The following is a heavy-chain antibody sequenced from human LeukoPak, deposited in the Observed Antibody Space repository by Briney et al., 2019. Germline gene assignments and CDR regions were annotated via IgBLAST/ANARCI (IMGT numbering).Heavy chain of an antibody. CDR2: ISTNSDYI. V-gene: IGHV3-21*01. Sequence: GGSLRLSCGASGFTFSDYRMNWVRQAPGRGLEWISSISTNSDYIYYADSVKGRFTISRDNAKNSLYLQMNSLRAEDTAVYYCATKGYYYYYMDVWGKGTTVTVSS. D-gene: IGHD6-13*01. CDR3: ATKGYYYYYMDV. J-gene: IGHJ6*03. CDR1: GFTFSDYR.